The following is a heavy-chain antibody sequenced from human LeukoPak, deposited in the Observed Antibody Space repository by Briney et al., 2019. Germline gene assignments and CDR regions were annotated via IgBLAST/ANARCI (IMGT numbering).Heavy chain of an antibody. Sequence: ASVKVSCKASGYTFTSYGISWVRQAPGQGLEWMGWISAYNGNTNYAQKLQGRVTMTTDTSTSTAYMELSRLRSDDTAVYYCARENDITMVRGVLFFGMDVWGQGTTVTVSS. D-gene: IGHD3-10*01. V-gene: IGHV1-18*01. J-gene: IGHJ6*02. CDR2: ISAYNGNT. CDR3: ARENDITMVRGVLFFGMDV. CDR1: GYTFTSYG.